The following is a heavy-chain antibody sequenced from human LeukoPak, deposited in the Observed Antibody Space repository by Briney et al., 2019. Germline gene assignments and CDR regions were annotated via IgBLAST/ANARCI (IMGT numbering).Heavy chain of an antibody. CDR3: ARGPYCSGGSCYSGLFGY. Sequence: SETLSLTCTVSGYSISSGYYWGWIRQPPGKGLEWIGSIYHSGSTYYNPSLKSRVTISVDTSKNQFSLKLSSVTAADTAVYYCARGPYCSGGSCYSGLFGYWGQGTLVTVSS. V-gene: IGHV4-38-2*02. CDR2: IYHSGST. CDR1: GYSISSGYY. D-gene: IGHD2-15*01. J-gene: IGHJ4*02.